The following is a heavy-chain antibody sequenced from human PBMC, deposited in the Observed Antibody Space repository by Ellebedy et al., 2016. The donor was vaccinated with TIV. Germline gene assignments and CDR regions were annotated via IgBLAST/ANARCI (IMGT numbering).Heavy chain of an antibody. Sequence: GESLKISXKGSGYSFTSYWIGWVRQMPGKGLEWMGIIYPGDSDTRYSPSFQGQVTISADKSISTAYLQWSSLKASDTATYYCAALTDSSGYSFDLWGRGTLVTVSS. CDR3: AALTDSSGYSFDL. J-gene: IGHJ2*01. CDR1: GYSFTSYW. D-gene: IGHD3-22*01. V-gene: IGHV5-51*01. CDR2: IYPGDSDT.